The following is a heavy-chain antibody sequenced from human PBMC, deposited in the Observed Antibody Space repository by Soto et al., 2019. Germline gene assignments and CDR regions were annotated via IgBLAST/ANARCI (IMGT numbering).Heavy chain of an antibody. CDR1: GGTFSSYS. Sequence: QVQLVQSGDEVKKPGSSVKVSCKASGGTFSSYSLTWVRQAPGQGLEWMGRIIPIPGITNYAQKFQGRVTITAVRCTGTGYMELTRLRSEATAVYYCARCETAARRLGFWGQGTLVTVSS. CDR2: IIPIPGIT. V-gene: IGHV1-69*02. D-gene: IGHD6-6*01. CDR3: ARCETAARRLGF. J-gene: IGHJ4*02.